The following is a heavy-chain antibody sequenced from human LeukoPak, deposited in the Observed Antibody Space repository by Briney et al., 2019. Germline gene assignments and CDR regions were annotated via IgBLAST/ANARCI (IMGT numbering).Heavy chain of an antibody. CDR2: IDHSGST. CDR1: GGSISSYY. J-gene: IGHJ6*03. Sequence: TSETLSLTCTVSGGSISSYYWSWIRRPPGKGLEWIGEIDHSGSTNYNPSLESRVTISVDTSKNQFSLNLSSVTAADTAVYYCARGKEGVLEWSYYYYYMDVWGKGTTVTVSS. CDR3: ARGKEGVLEWSYYYYYMDV. D-gene: IGHD3-3*01. V-gene: IGHV4-34*01.